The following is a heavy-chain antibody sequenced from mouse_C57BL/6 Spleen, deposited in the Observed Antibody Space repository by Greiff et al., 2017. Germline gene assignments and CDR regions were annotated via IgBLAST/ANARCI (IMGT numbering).Heavy chain of an antibody. D-gene: IGHD1-1*01. Sequence: VQLQQSGAELAKPGASVKLSCKASGYTFTSYWMHWVKQRPGQGLEWIGYINPSSGYTKYTQKFKDKDTLTADKSSSTAYMQLSSLTYEDSAVYYCARFGAYRSSYHYFDYWGQGTTLTVSS. CDR2: INPSSGYT. J-gene: IGHJ2*01. V-gene: IGHV1-7*01. CDR1: GYTFTSYW. CDR3: ARFGAYRSSYHYFDY.